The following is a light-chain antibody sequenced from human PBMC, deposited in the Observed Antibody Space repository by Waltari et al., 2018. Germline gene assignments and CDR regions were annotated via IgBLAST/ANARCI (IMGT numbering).Light chain of an antibody. CDR3: QQYNSYSQT. CDR1: QSVNNY. CDR2: ETF. J-gene: IGKJ2*01. V-gene: IGKV1-5*01. Sequence: DVQMTQSPSTLSASVGDSVTITHRASQSVNNYLAWYQQRPGKAPKLLIYETFTLASGVPSRFSGSGSGTEFTLTISSLQPDDFATYYCQQYNSYSQTFGQGTKLEI.